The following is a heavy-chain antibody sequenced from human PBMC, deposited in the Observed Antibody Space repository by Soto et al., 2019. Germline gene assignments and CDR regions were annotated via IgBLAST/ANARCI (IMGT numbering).Heavy chain of an antibody. CDR1: GFTFSSYS. Sequence: PGGSLRLSCAASGFTFSSYSMDWVRQAPGKGLEWVSSISSSSSYIYYADSMKAPITISRNNANNSLYLQMNSLRAEDTAVYYCARDKEGSYGLDYYYYNGMDVWGQGTTVTVSS. D-gene: IGHD1-26*01. CDR3: ARDKEGSYGLDYYYYNGMDV. V-gene: IGHV3-21*01. CDR2: ISSSSSYI. J-gene: IGHJ6*02.